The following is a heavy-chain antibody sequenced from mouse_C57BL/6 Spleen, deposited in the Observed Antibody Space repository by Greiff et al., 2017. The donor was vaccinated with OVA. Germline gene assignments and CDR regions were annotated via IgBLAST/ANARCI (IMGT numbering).Heavy chain of an antibody. CDR2: INPNNGGT. CDR1: GYTFTDYN. D-gene: IGHD2-4*01. V-gene: IGHV1-22*01. Sequence: EVQLKESGPELVKPGASVKMSCKASGYTFTDYNMHWVKQSHGKSLEWIGYINPNNGGTSYNQKFKGKATLTVNKSSSTAYMELRSLTSEDSAVYYCARGGYYDVGFDYWGQGTTLTVSS. J-gene: IGHJ2*01. CDR3: ARGGYYDVGFDY.